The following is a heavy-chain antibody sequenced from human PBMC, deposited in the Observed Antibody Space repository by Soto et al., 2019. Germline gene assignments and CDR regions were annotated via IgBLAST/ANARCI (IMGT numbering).Heavy chain of an antibody. CDR2: TWYDESIK. CDR3: ARDNSAGAGENWFDP. J-gene: IGHJ5*02. V-gene: IGHV3-33*01. CDR1: GFTFSDYG. Sequence: PGGSLRLSCAASGFTFSDYGMHWVRQAPGKGLEWVALTWYDESIKVYADSVRGRFTISRDNSKNTLYLQMNNLRPEDTAVYFCARDNSAGAGENWFDPWGQGTLVTVSS. D-gene: IGHD1-26*01.